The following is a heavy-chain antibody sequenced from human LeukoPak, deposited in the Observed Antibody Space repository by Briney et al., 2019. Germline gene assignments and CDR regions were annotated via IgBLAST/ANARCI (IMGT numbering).Heavy chain of an antibody. CDR1: GGTFNSYA. Sequence: RASVKVSCKASGGTFNSYAINWVRQAPGQGLEWMGGIIPRLGTTKYIEKFQGRITITTDESTTTAYMELSSLRSEDTAVYYCAADGTDWGQGTLVTVSS. CDR3: AADGTD. V-gene: IGHV1-69*05. CDR2: IIPRLGTT. J-gene: IGHJ4*02.